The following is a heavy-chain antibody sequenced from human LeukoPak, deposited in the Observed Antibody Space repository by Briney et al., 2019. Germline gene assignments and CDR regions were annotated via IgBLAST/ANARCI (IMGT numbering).Heavy chain of an antibody. J-gene: IGHJ4*02. CDR2: IYPGDSDT. V-gene: IGHV5-51*04. CDR1: GYRFTSYW. CDR3: ARTPLGYCSSTSCYSDY. Sequence: GESLKISCKGSGYRFTSYWIGWVRQMPGKGLEWMGIIYPGDSDTRYSPSFQGQVTISADKPISTAYLQWSSLKASDTAMYYCARTPLGYCSSTSCYSDYWGQGTLVTVSS. D-gene: IGHD2-2*01.